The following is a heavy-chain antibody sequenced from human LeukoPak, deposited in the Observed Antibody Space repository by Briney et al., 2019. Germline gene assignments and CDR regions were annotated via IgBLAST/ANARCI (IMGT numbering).Heavy chain of an antibody. D-gene: IGHD4-11*01. J-gene: IGHJ6*02. V-gene: IGHV4-59*01. CDR1: GGSISSYY. CDR2: IYYSGST. CDR3: ARWDHSNPRDYYYYYGMDV. Sequence: SETLSLTCTVSGGSISSYYWSWIRQPPGKGLEWIGYIYYSGSTNYNPSLKSRVTISVDTSKNQFSLKLSSVTAADTAVYYCARWDHSNPRDYYYYYGMDVWGQGTTVTISS.